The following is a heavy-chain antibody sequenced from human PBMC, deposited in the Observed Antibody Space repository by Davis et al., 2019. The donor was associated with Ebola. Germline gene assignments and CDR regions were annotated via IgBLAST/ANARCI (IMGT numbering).Heavy chain of an antibody. D-gene: IGHD6-13*01. J-gene: IGHJ4*02. CDR2: IYYSGST. CDR1: GGSSSRYY. CDR3: ARGSAAGGY. V-gene: IGHV4-59*01. Sequence: MPSETLSLTCAVSGGSSSRYYWSWIRQPPGKGLEWIGYIYYSGSTNYNPSLKSRVTISVDTSKNQFSLKLSSVTAADTAVYYCARGSAAGGYWGQGTLVTVSS.